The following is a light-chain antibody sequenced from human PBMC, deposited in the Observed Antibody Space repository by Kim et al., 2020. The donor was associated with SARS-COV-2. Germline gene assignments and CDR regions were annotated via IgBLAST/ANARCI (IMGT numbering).Light chain of an antibody. CDR2: GKN. CDR1: SLRSYY. CDR3: NSRGSNDNVL. J-gene: IGLJ2*01. Sequence: SSELTQDPAVSVALGQTVRITCQGDSLRSYYATWYQQKPGQAPIVVIYGKNNRPSGIPDRFSGSSSGDTASLTINGTQAGDEADYYCNSRGSNDNVLFGGGTQLTVL. V-gene: IGLV3-19*01.